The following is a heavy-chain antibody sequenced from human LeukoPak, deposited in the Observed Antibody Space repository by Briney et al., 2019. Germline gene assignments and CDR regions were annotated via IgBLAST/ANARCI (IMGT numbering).Heavy chain of an antibody. D-gene: IGHD6-25*01. J-gene: IGHJ4*02. CDR1: GFTFSSHA. CDR3: AKGSAAGRPYYFDY. CDR2: ISGSGGST. V-gene: IGHV3-23*01. Sequence: GGSLRLSCAASGFTFSSHAMSWVRQAPGKGLEWVSAISGSGGSTYYADSVKGRFTISRDNSKKTLFLQMSSLRAEDTAIYYCAKGSAAGRPYYFDYWGQGTLVTVSS.